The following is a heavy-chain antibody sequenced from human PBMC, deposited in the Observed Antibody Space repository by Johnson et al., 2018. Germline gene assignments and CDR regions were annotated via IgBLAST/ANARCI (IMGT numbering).Heavy chain of an antibody. V-gene: IGHV4-61*01. Sequence: QVQLQESGPGLVKPSETLSLTCTVSGGSVSSGSYYWSWIRQPPGKGLEWIGYIYYSGSTNYNPSLKSRVTISVDTSKNQFSLKLSSVTAADTAVYYCARDVTMVRGGYYYYGMDVWGQGTTVTVSS. J-gene: IGHJ6*02. D-gene: IGHD3-10*01. CDR1: GGSVSSGSYY. CDR3: ARDVTMVRGGYYYYGMDV. CDR2: IYYSGST.